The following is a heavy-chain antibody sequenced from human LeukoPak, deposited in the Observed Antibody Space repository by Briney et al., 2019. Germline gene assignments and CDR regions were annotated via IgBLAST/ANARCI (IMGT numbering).Heavy chain of an antibody. D-gene: IGHD3-3*01. J-gene: IGHJ4*02. CDR3: ARGTIFGGTEFDY. CDR1: GGTFSSYA. Sequence: SVKVSCKASGGTFSSYAISWVRQAPGQGLEWMGGIIPILGTANYAQKFQGRVTITTDESTSTAYMELSSLRSEDTAVYYCARGTIFGGTEFDYWGQGTLVTVSS. V-gene: IGHV1-69*05. CDR2: IIPILGTA.